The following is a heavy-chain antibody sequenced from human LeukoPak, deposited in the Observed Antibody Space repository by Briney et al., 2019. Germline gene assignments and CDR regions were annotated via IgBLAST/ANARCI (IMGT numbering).Heavy chain of an antibody. CDR2: IYHSGST. V-gene: IGHV4-4*02. J-gene: IGHJ6*03. Sequence: SETLSLTCAVSGGSISSSNWWSWVRQPPGKGLEWIGEIYHSGSTNYNPSLKSRVTISVDTSKNQFSLKLSSVTAADTAVYYCARGGSGSYYTNYYYYYMDVWGKGTTVTVSS. CDR1: GGSISSSNW. CDR3: ARGGSGSYYTNYYYYYMDV. D-gene: IGHD3-10*01.